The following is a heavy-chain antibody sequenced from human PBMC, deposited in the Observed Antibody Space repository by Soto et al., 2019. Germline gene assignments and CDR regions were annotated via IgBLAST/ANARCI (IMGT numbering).Heavy chain of an antibody. Sequence: GGSLRLSCAASGFTFSGSALHWVRKAPGKGLEWVSGISGSGGSTYYADSVKGRFTISRDNSKNTLYLQMNSLRAEDTAVFYCVKDGAVMVRGVTLKPIFDYWGQGTLVTVSS. CDR1: GFTFSGSA. CDR2: ISGSGGST. V-gene: IGHV3-23*01. CDR3: VKDGAVMVRGVTLKPIFDY. D-gene: IGHD3-10*01. J-gene: IGHJ4*02.